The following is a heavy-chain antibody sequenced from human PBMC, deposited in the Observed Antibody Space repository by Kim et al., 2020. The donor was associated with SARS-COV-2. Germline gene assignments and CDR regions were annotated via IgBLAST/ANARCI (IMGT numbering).Heavy chain of an antibody. CDR2: ISGSGGST. CDR3: AKSSGYYSEYFDY. V-gene: IGHV3-23*01. D-gene: IGHD3-22*01. J-gene: IGHJ4*02. CDR1: GFTFRSYA. Sequence: GGSLRLSCAASGFTFRSYAMSWVRQAPGKGLEWVSAISGSGGSTYYADSVKGRFTISRDNSKNTLYLQMNTLRAEDTAVYYCAKSSGYYSEYFDYWGQGTLVTVSS.